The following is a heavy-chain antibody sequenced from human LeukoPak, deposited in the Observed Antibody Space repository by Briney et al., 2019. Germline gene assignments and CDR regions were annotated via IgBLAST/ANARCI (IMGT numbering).Heavy chain of an antibody. Sequence: GGSLRLSCAASGFTFGSYSMNWVRQAPGKGLGWVSSISTRSDYIYYADSVKGRFTISRDNAENSLFLQVNSLRAEDTAVYYCARGCSGGSCYDYWGRGTLVTVSS. D-gene: IGHD2-15*01. CDR2: ISTRSDYI. CDR3: ARGCSGGSCYDY. CDR1: GFTFGSYS. J-gene: IGHJ4*02. V-gene: IGHV3-21*01.